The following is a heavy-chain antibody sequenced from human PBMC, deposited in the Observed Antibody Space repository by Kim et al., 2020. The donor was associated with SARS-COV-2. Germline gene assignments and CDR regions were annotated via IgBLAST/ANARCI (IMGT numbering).Heavy chain of an antibody. D-gene: IGHD5-12*01. J-gene: IGHJ3*02. CDR3: ARDGYKIPDAFDI. V-gene: IGHV1-69*01. Sequence: YAQKFQGRVTITADESTSTAYMELSSLRSEDTAVYYCARDGYKIPDAFDIWGQGTMVTVSS.